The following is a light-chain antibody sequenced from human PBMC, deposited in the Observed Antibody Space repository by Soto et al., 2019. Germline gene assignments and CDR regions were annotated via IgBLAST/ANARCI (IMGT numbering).Light chain of an antibody. Sequence: DIQMTQSPSTLSASVGDRVNIACRASQTIYSFLAWYQQKPGKAPKLLIYKASNLESGVPSRFSGSGSGTEFVLTISTLQPDDFATYYCQHYSSYPITVGQGTRREIK. CDR1: QTIYSF. CDR3: QHYSSYPIT. J-gene: IGKJ5*01. CDR2: KAS. V-gene: IGKV1-5*03.